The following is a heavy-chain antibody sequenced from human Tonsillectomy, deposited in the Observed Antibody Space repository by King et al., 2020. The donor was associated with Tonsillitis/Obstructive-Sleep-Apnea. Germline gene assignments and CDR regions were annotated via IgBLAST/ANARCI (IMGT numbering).Heavy chain of an antibody. Sequence: DVQLVESGGGLVQPGGSLKLSCAASGFTFSGSAMHWVRQASGKGLEWVGRIRSKANTYATAYAASVKGRFTISRDDSKNTAYLQMNSLKTEDMAVYYCTRRISGTTGGGFDYWGQGTLVTVSS. J-gene: IGHJ4*02. D-gene: IGHD1-7*01. CDR2: IRSKANTYAT. CDR3: TRRISGTTGGGFDY. CDR1: GFTFSGSA. V-gene: IGHV3-73*01.